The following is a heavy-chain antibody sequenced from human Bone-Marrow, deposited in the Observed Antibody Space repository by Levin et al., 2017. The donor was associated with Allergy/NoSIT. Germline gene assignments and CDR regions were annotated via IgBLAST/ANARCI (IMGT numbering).Heavy chain of an antibody. Sequence: SQTLSLTCAVYGGSFSGYYWSWIRQPPGKGLEWIGEINHSGSTNYNPSLKSRVTISVDTSKNQFSLKLSSVTAADTAVYYCARGPPNCSSTSCYTAQSLPYYYYGMDVWGQGTTVTVSS. CDR1: GGSFSGYY. CDR2: INHSGST. D-gene: IGHD2-2*02. J-gene: IGHJ6*02. CDR3: ARGPPNCSSTSCYTAQSLPYYYYGMDV. V-gene: IGHV4-34*01.